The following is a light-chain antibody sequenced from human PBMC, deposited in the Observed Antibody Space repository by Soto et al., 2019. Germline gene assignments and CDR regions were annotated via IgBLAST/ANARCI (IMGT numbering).Light chain of an antibody. Sequence: EMVLTQSPATLSLSPGEIATLSCSASQSVSSYLAWYQQKPGQAPRLLIYDASNRATGIPARFSGSGSGTDFTLTISRLEPEDFAVYYCQQSSNWPPFTFGQGTRLEIK. CDR3: QQSSNWPPFT. V-gene: IGKV3-11*01. CDR2: DAS. J-gene: IGKJ5*01. CDR1: QSVSSY.